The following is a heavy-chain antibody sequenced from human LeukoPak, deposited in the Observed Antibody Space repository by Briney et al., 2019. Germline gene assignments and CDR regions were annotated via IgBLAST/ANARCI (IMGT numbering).Heavy chain of an antibody. CDR2: IYNGGII. V-gene: IGHV4-4*07. Sequence: SETLSLTCAVYGDSISRYYWSWIRQPAGKGLEWIGRIYNGGIITYNPSLKSRVTMSIDTSNNQFSLRLRFVTAADTAVYYCAGDSGTTGEVKFDPWGQGTLVTVSS. D-gene: IGHD3-10*01. CDR3: AGDSGTTGEVKFDP. J-gene: IGHJ5*02. CDR1: GDSISRYY.